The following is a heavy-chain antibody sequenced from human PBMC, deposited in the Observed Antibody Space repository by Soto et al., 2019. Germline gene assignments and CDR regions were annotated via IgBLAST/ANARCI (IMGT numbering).Heavy chain of an antibody. Sequence: SETLSLTCSVSGASISSNFWSWVRQPPGKGLEWIGYIYYSGSTYYNPSLKSRVTISVDTSKNQFSLKLSSVTASDTAMYYCASSPRGYCSSTSCRELGNYYGMDVWGQGTTVTVSS. J-gene: IGHJ6*02. D-gene: IGHD2-2*01. CDR3: ASSPRGYCSSTSCRELGNYYGMDV. CDR1: GASISSNF. V-gene: IGHV4-59*06. CDR2: IYYSGST.